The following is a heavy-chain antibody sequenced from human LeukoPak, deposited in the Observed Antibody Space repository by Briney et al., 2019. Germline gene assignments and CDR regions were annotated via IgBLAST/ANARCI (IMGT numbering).Heavy chain of an antibody. V-gene: IGHV3-48*04. CDR1: GFTFSSYS. J-gene: IGHJ4*02. D-gene: IGHD5-12*01. CDR3: ASLRGYDY. CDR2: ISSSSSTI. Sequence: PGRSLRLSCAASGFTFSSYSMNWVRQAPGKGLEWVSYISSSSSTIYYADSVKGRFTISRDNAKNSLYLQMNSLRAEDTAVYYCASLRGYDYWGQRTLVTVSS.